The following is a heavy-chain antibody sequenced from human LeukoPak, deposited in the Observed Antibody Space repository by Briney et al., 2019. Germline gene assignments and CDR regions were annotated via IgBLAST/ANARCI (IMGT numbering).Heavy chain of an antibody. J-gene: IGHJ5*02. V-gene: IGHV4-59*08. CDR3: ARRVIMSAAGVPDTWLDP. CDR1: GGSISNYY. CDR2: ISYGGGT. D-gene: IGHD2-8*01. Sequence: SETLSLTCTFAGGSISNYYWNWIRQPPGKGLEWIGHISYGGGTKYNPSLQSRVTISIDTSKNQFSLNLSSVTAADTAVYYCARRVIMSAAGVPDTWLDPWGQGILVTVSS.